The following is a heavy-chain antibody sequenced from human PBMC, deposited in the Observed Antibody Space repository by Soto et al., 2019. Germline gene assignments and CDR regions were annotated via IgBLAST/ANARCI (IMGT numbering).Heavy chain of an antibody. V-gene: IGHV4-59*01. Sequence: SETLSLTCTVSGGSISSYYWSWIRQPPGKGLEWIGYIYYSGSTNYNPSLKSRVTISVDTSKDQFSLKLSSVTAADTAVYYCARSSFTIFGVASFDYWGQGTLVT. D-gene: IGHD3-3*01. CDR3: ARSSFTIFGVASFDY. J-gene: IGHJ4*02. CDR2: IYYSGST. CDR1: GGSISSYY.